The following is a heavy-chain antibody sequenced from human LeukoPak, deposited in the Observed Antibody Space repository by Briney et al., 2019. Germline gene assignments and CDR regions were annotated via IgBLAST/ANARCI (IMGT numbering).Heavy chain of an antibody. CDR3: ARIAAETYYYYYGMDV. Sequence: SETLSLTCTVSGGSISSSSYYWGWIRQPPGKGLEWIGSTYYSGSTYYNPSLKSRVTISVDTSKNQFSLKLSSVTAADTAVYYCARIAAETYYYYYGMDVWGQGTTVTVSS. J-gene: IGHJ6*02. CDR1: GGSISSSSYY. D-gene: IGHD6-13*01. CDR2: TYYSGST. V-gene: IGHV4-39*01.